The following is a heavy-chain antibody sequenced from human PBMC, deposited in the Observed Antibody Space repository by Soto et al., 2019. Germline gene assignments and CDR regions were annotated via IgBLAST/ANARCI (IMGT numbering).Heavy chain of an antibody. Sequence: QVQLHESGPGLVRPSQTLSLTCTVSGDSISGGGYYWSWIRQHPGKGLQWIGFISDSGTTYYNPSLKSRVTISVDTSRNQFSLNLNSVTAADTAVYYCAKDPLYGWFDPWGQGTLVTVSS. CDR1: GDSISGGGYY. J-gene: IGHJ5*02. CDR2: ISDSGTT. CDR3: AKDPLYGWFDP. V-gene: IGHV4-31*03. D-gene: IGHD2-8*01.